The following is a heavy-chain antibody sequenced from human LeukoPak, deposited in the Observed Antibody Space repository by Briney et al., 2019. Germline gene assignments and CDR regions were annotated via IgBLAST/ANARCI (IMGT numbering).Heavy chain of an antibody. CDR2: IYYSGST. V-gene: IGHV4-31*03. J-gene: IGHJ3*02. CDR3: ARGWVYYDSSGYYLDAFDI. D-gene: IGHD3-22*01. CDR1: GGSISSGGYY. Sequence: SETLSLTCTVSGGSISSGGYYWSWIRQHPGKGLEWIGYIYYSGSTYYNPSLKNRVTISVDTSKNQFSLKLSSVTAADTAVYYCARGWVYYDSSGYYLDAFDIWGQGTMVTVSS.